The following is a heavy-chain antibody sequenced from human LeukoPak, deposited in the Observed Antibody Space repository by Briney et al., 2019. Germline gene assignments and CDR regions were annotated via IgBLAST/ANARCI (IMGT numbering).Heavy chain of an antibody. Sequence: GGSLRLSCAASGFTFSSYCMHWVRQAPGKGLVWVSRINSDGSSTSYADSVKGRFTISRDNAKNTLYLQMNSLRAEDTAVYYCARAVVGADFDCWGQGTLVTVSS. D-gene: IGHD1-26*01. CDR3: ARAVVGADFDC. J-gene: IGHJ4*02. CDR1: GFTFSSYC. CDR2: INSDGSST. V-gene: IGHV3-74*01.